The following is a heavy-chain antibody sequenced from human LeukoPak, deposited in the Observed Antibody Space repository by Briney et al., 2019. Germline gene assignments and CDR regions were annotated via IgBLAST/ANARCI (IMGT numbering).Heavy chain of an antibody. CDR3: ARHSSSGTTYYYDSSGFH. J-gene: IGHJ4*02. Sequence: SDTLSLTCAVSGGSISSNHWWSWVRQPPGKGLEWIGEIFHSGSTNYNPSLKSRVTISVDTSKNQFSLKLSSVTAADTAVYYCARHSSSGTTYYYDSSGFHWGQGTLVTVSS. D-gene: IGHD3-22*01. V-gene: IGHV4-4*02. CDR2: IFHSGST. CDR1: GGSISSNHW.